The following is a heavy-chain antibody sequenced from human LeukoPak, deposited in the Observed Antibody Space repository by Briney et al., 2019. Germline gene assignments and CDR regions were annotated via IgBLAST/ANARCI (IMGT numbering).Heavy chain of an antibody. Sequence: ASVKVSCKASGYTFINYYMHWVRQAPGQGLEWMGIINPNDGDTTYTQKFQGRFTMTRDTSTSTVYMELSSLRSEDTAIYYCARDTDPISGDSPWGQGTLVTVSS. CDR1: GYTFINYY. CDR2: INPNDGDT. V-gene: IGHV1-46*01. CDR3: ARDTDPISGDSP. J-gene: IGHJ5*02. D-gene: IGHD5-12*01.